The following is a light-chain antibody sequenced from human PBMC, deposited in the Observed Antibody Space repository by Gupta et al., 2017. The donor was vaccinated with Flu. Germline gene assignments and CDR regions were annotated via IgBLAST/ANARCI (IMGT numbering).Light chain of an antibody. J-gene: IGKJ1*01. CDR3: HQRSNWQT. V-gene: IGKV3-11*01. CDR1: QSLNNY. CDR2: DAS. Sequence: EAVLTQSPGTLSLSPGERATLSCRASQSLNNYIAWYQHKPGQAPRLLIYDASNRAADTPPRFSGSGSGTDFTLTISSLEPEDSAIYYCHQRSNWQTFGQGTKVEIK.